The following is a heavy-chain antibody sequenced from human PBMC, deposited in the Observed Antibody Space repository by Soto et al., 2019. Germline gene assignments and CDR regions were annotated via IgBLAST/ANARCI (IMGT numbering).Heavy chain of an antibody. CDR3: IRGTVPVSAFLLNRSSDL. D-gene: IGHD1-1*01. Sequence: ETQSLTCTVSGGSISSSSYYWGWIRQPPGTGLEEIGSIYYSGSTYYTPSLESRLTISVDTSKNQFSLKLSSVTAFFFHAEDGIRGTVPVSAFLLNRSSDL. J-gene: IGHJ2*01. CDR1: GGSISSSSYY. CDR2: IYYSGST. V-gene: IGHV4-39*01.